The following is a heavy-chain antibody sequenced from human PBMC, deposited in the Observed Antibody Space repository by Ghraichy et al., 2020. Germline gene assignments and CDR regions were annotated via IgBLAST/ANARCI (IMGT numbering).Heavy chain of an antibody. CDR2: IGTAGDP. CDR3: ARAKRYCSGGSCYYYYGMDV. Sequence: GGSLRLSCAASGFTFSSYDMHWVRQATGKGLEWVSAIGTAGDPYYPGSVKGRFTISRENAKNSLYLQMNSLRAGDTAVYYCARAKRYCSGGSCYYYYGMDVWGQGTTATVSS. V-gene: IGHV3-13*05. J-gene: IGHJ6*02. D-gene: IGHD2-15*01. CDR1: GFTFSSYD.